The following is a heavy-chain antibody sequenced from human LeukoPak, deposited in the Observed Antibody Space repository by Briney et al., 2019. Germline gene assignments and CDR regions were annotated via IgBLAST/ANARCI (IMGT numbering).Heavy chain of an antibody. CDR2: ISSSGSTI. Sequence: PGGSLRLSCAASGFTFSSYEMNWVRQAPGRGLEWVSYISSSGSTIYYADSVKGRFTISRDNAKNSLYLQMNSLRAEDTAVYYCARDGGILTGYALDYWGQGTLVTVSS. CDR1: GFTFSSYE. CDR3: ARDGGILTGYALDY. D-gene: IGHD3-9*01. J-gene: IGHJ4*02. V-gene: IGHV3-48*03.